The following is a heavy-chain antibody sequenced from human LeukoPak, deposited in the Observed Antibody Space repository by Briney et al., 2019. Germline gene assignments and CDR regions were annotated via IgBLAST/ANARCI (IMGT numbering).Heavy chain of an antibody. J-gene: IGHJ6*02. CDR1: GYTLTELS. D-gene: IGHD3-10*01. Sequence: ASVKVSCKVSGYTLTELSMHWVRQAPGKGLEWMGGFDPEDGETIYAQKSQGRVTMTEDTSTDTAYMELSSLRSEDTAVYYCATALMVRGVTYYYYGMDVWGQGTTVTVSS. V-gene: IGHV1-24*01. CDR2: FDPEDGET. CDR3: ATALMVRGVTYYYYGMDV.